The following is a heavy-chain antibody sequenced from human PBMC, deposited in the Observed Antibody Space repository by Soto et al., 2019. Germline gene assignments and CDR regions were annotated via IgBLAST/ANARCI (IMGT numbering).Heavy chain of an antibody. D-gene: IGHD3-9*01. J-gene: IGHJ6*02. CDR3: ARMKVDSYQFYYAMDV. CDR2: IFSDNER. Sequence: SGPTLVNPTETLTLTCTVSGFSLTTGKMGVSWNRQPPGKALEWLAHIFSDNERSYSTSLQGRLTISKDTSGSQVVLSMTNVDPVDTATYYCARMKVDSYQFYYAMDVWGQGTTVTVSS. V-gene: IGHV2-26*01. CDR1: GFSLTTGKMG.